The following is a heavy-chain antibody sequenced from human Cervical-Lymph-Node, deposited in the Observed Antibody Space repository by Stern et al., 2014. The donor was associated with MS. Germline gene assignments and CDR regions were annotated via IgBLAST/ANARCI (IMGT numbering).Heavy chain of an antibody. CDR1: GFSLSTSGMC. CDR2: IDWDDDK. V-gene: IGHV2-70*01. D-gene: IGHD3-3*01. J-gene: IGHJ5*02. CDR3: ARISTYDFWSGYYP. Sequence: ESGPALVKPTQTLTLTCTFSGFSLSTSGMCVSWIRQPPGKALEWLAIIDWDDDKCYSTSLKTRLTISKDTTKNQVVLTMPNMDPVDTATYYCARISTYDFWSGYYPWGQGTLVTVSS.